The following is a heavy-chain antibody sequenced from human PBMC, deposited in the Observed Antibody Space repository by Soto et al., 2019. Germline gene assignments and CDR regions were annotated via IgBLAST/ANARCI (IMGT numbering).Heavy chain of an antibody. Sequence: ASVKVSCKASGGTFSSYAISWVRQAPGQGLEWMGGIIPIFGTANYAQKFQGRVTITADESTSTAYMELSSLRSEDTAVYYCASSVEGQSSGKYYYDSSGYYGYWGQGTLVTVSS. D-gene: IGHD3-22*01. J-gene: IGHJ4*02. V-gene: IGHV1-69*13. CDR2: IIPIFGTA. CDR1: GGTFSSYA. CDR3: ASSVEGQSSGKYYYDSSGYYGY.